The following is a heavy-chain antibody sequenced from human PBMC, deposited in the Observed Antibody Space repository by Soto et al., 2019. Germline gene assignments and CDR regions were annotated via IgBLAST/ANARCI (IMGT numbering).Heavy chain of an antibody. J-gene: IGHJ6*02. Sequence: QLQLQESGPGLVKPSETLSLTCTVSGGSISSSSYYWGWIRQPPGKGLEWIGSIYYSGSTYYNPSLKSRVTISVDTSKNRCSLKLSSVTAADTAVYYCARQRGYYDSSGYLDVWGQGTTVTVSS. CDR3: ARQRGYYDSSGYLDV. V-gene: IGHV4-39*01. D-gene: IGHD3-22*01. CDR2: IYYSGST. CDR1: GGSISSSSYY.